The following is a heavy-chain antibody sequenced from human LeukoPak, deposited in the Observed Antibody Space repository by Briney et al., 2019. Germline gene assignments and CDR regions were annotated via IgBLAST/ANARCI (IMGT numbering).Heavy chain of an antibody. CDR2: INHSGST. D-gene: IGHD3-22*01. V-gene: IGHV4-34*01. CDR1: GGAFSGYY. J-gene: IGHJ5*02. Sequence: SETLSLTCAVYGGAFSGYYWSWIRQPPGKGLEWSGEINHSGSTNYNPSLTSRVTISVDTSKNQFSLKLSSVTAADTAVYYCARGYYDSSGYYHWGQGTLVTVSS. CDR3: ARGYYDSSGYYH.